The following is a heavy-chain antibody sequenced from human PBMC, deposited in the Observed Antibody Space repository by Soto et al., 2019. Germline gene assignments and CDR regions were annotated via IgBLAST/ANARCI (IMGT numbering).Heavy chain of an antibody. CDR3: AKSGGYSSGWYYFDS. CDR1: GGSISSYY. Sequence: QMQLQESGPGLVKPSETLSLTCTVSGGSISSYYWSWIRKPAGKGLEWIGRIYISGSTNYNPSLNSRVTMSVDTSKKQFSLKLSSVTAADTAVYYCAKSGGYSSGWYYFDSWGQGTLVTVSS. CDR2: IYISGST. V-gene: IGHV4-4*07. D-gene: IGHD6-19*01. J-gene: IGHJ4*02.